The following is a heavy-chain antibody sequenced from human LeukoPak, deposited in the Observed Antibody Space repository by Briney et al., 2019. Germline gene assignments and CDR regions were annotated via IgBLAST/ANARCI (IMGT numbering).Heavy chain of an antibody. CDR2: INSDGSST. D-gene: IGHD3-9*01. Sequence: GGSLRLSCAASGFTFSSYWMHWVRQAPGEGLVWVSRINSDGSSTSYADSVKGRFTISKDNAKNTLYLQMNSLRAEDTAVYYCARDLRELRYFALDYWGQGTLVTVSS. J-gene: IGHJ4*02. CDR1: GFTFSSYW. CDR3: ARDLRELRYFALDY. V-gene: IGHV3-74*01.